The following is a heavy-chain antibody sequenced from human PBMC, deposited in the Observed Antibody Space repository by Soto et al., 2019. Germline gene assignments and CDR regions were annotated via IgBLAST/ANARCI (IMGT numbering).Heavy chain of an antibody. CDR3: ARQPADADYGYYFEY. CDR1: GGSISPYY. V-gene: IGHV4-59*01. D-gene: IGHD4-17*01. J-gene: IGHJ4*02. Sequence: QVQLLESGPGLVNPSQTLSLSCTVTGGSISPYYWSWLRQSPGKGLECLGYIYYTGPADYNPSLEYRVPLSVDTSTHRFSLELTSVTAADPAVYYCARQPADADYGYYFEYWGPGILVTVSS. CDR2: IYYTGPA.